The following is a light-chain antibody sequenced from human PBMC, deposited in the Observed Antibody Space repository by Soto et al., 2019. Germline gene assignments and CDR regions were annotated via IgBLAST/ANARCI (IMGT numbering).Light chain of an antibody. V-gene: IGLV2-14*01. CDR3: SSHAGSSAFYV. J-gene: IGLJ1*01. Sequence: QSALAQPASVSGSPGQSITISCTGTSSDIGAYDYVSWYQQCPGRVPKLLIHEVTNRPSGVSDRFSGSKSGNTASLTISGLQTEDEDEYYCSSHAGSSAFYVFGTGTKVTVL. CDR2: EVT. CDR1: SSDIGAYDY.